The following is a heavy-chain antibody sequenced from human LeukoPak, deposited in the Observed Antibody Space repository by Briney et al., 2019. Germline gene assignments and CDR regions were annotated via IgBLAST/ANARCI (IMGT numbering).Heavy chain of an antibody. CDR2: IYWNDDK. J-gene: IGHJ4*02. D-gene: IGHD6-13*01. CDR1: GFSLSTSGVG. Sequence: SGPTLVKPTQTLTLTCTFSGFSLSTSGVGVGWVRQPPGKALEWLALIYWNDDKRYSPSLKSRLTITKDTSKNQVVLTMTNMDPVDTATYYCARLLSSSFNPDYYFDYWGQGTLVTVSS. CDR3: ARLLSSSFNPDYYFDY. V-gene: IGHV2-5*01.